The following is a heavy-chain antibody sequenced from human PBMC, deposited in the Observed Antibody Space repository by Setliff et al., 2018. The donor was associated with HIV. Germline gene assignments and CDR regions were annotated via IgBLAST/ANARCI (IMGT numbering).Heavy chain of an antibody. D-gene: IGHD3-22*01. V-gene: IGHV3-48*03. J-gene: IGHJ3*02. CDR1: GFTFSSYE. Sequence: GGSLRLSCAASGFTFSSYEMNWVRQAPGKGLEWVSYISSSGSTIYYADSVKGRFTISRDNAKNSLYLQMNSLRAEDTAVYYCARGASYYYDSSGYSDAFDIWGQGTMVTVSS. CDR2: ISSSGSTI. CDR3: ARGASYYYDSSGYSDAFDI.